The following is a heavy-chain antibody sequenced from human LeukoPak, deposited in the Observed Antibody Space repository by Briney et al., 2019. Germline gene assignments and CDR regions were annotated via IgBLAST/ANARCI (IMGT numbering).Heavy chain of an antibody. Sequence: SETLSLTCIVSAGSFGRDALYWGWIRQSPGKGLEWIGSIHYTRSYSGTTYYNPSLESRVTVSTDRSKNLCSLKLTSVTAADTAVYYCVAEEYGTGSYYKSSVWGKGTLVTVSS. J-gene: IGHJ4*02. CDR3: VAEEYGTGSYYKSSV. CDR2: IHYTRSYSGTT. CDR1: AGSFGRDALY. D-gene: IGHD3-10*01. V-gene: IGHV4-39*01.